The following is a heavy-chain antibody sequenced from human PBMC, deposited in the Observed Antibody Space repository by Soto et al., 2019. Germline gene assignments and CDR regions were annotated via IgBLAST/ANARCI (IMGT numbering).Heavy chain of an antibody. D-gene: IGHD3-3*01. J-gene: IGHJ6*02. CDR1: GGSISSGDYY. V-gene: IGHV4-30-4*01. CDR2: IYYSGST. Sequence: SETLSLTCTVSGGSISSGDYYWSWIRQPPGKGLEWIGYIYYSGSTYYNPSLKSRVTISVDTSKNQFSLKLSSVTAADTAVYYCARDQIYDFWIPRYYYYYDMDVWGQGTTVTVSS. CDR3: ARDQIYDFWIPRYYYYYDMDV.